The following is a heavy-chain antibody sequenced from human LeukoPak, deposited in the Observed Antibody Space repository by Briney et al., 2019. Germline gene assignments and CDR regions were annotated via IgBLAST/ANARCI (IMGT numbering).Heavy chain of an antibody. V-gene: IGHV3-11*04. Sequence: PGGSLRLSCAASGFTFSDYYMSWIRQAPGKGLEWVSYISSSGSYIYYADSVKGRFTISRDNAKNSLYLQMNSLRAEDTAVYYCATERVVVPADPNNYWGQGTLVTVSS. D-gene: IGHD2-2*01. CDR1: GFTFSDYY. J-gene: IGHJ4*02. CDR2: ISSSGSYI. CDR3: ATERVVVPADPNNY.